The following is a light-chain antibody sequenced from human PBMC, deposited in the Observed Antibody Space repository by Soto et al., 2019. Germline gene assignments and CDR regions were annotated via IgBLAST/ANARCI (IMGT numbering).Light chain of an antibody. CDR1: QGISRY. V-gene: IGKV1-9*01. J-gene: IGKJ4*01. CDR3: QQLNTYPVT. CDR2: AAS. Sequence: IQLTQSPSSLSASVGDSVTITCRDSQGISRYLSWYQQKSGRAPKLLISAASTLQSGVPARFSGSGSGTDFTLSITNLQPEDFATYYCQQLNTYPVTFGGGTKVEIK.